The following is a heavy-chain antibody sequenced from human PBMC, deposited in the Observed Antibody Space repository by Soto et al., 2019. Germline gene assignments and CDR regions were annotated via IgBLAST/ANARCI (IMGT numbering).Heavy chain of an antibody. Sequence: KTSETLSLTCAVYGGSFSGYYWSWIRQPPGKGLEWIGEINHSGSTNYNPSLKSRVTISVDTSKNQFSLKLSSVTAADTAVYYCARVRYYGSRSYYYGMDVWGQGTTVTVSS. CDR3: ARVRYYGSRSYYYGMDV. V-gene: IGHV4-34*01. CDR2: INHSGST. J-gene: IGHJ6*02. CDR1: GGSFSGYY. D-gene: IGHD3-10*01.